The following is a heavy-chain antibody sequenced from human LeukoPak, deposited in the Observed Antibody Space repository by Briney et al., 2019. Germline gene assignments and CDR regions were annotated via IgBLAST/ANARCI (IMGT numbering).Heavy chain of an antibody. D-gene: IGHD6-6*01. CDR3: ARGSSSNDYYYYTDV. J-gene: IGHJ6*03. CDR2: IYYSGST. Sequence: PSETLSLTCTVSGGSISSSSYYWGWIRQPPGKGLEWIGSIYYSGSTYYNPSLKSRVTISVDTSKNQFSLKLSSVTAADTAVYYCARGSSSNDYYYYTDVWGKGTTVTVSS. CDR1: GGSISSSSYY. V-gene: IGHV4-39*01.